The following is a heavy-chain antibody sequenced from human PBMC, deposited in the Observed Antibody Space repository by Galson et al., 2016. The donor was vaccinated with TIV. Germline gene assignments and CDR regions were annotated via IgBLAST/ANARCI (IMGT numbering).Heavy chain of an antibody. CDR3: ARKDSSVHGDLRGAFDV. CDR1: GFPVNAYH. CDR2: IYSGGDT. J-gene: IGHJ3*01. V-gene: IGHV3-53*01. Sequence: LRLSCAVSGFPVNAYHMSWVRQASGKGLEWVSVIYSGGDTYYSDSVKGRFTISRDNSKNTVHLQMNSLRVEDTAVYYCARKDSSVHGDLRGAFDVWGQGTKVIVSS. D-gene: IGHD4-17*01.